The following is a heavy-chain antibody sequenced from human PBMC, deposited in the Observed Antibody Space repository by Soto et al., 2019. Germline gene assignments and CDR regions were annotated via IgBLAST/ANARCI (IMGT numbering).Heavy chain of an antibody. CDR1: GGTFSNYA. V-gene: IGHV1-69*01. Sequence: QVQLVQSGAEVKKPGSSVKVSCKASGGTFSNYAISWVRQAPGQGLEWMGGIIPIFITLNYAHEFRGRVTITADESTSTAYMELSSLRDEDTAVYYCARGPEYSSSWYFVDWGLGTLVTVSA. CDR3: ARGPEYSSSWYFVD. D-gene: IGHD6-13*01. CDR2: IIPIFITL. J-gene: IGHJ4*02.